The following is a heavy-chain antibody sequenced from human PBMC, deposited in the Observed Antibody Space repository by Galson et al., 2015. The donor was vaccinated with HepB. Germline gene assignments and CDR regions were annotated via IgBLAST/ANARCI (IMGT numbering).Heavy chain of an antibody. V-gene: IGHV3-15*01. CDR3: TTFGLHLGELSSH. CDR1: GFTFSNAW. D-gene: IGHD3-16*02. Sequence: SLRLSCAASGFTFSNAWMSWVRQAPEKGLEWVGRIKSKTDGGTTDYAAPVKGRFTISRDDSKNTLYLQMNSLKTEDTAVYYCTTFGLHLGELSSHWGQGTLVTVSS. CDR2: IKSKTDGGTT. J-gene: IGHJ4*02.